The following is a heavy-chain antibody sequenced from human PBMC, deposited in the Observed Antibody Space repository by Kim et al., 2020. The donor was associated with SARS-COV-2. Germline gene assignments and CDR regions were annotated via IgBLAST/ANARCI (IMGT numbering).Heavy chain of an antibody. CDR2: IIPIFGTA. Sequence: SVKVSCKASGGTFSSYAISWVRQAPGQGLEWMGGIIPIFGTANYAQKFQGRVTITADESTSTAYMELSSLRSEDTAVYYCAREWSYEDNDAFDIWGQGTMVTVSS. V-gene: IGHV1-69*13. D-gene: IGHD5-12*01. CDR1: GGTFSSYA. J-gene: IGHJ3*02. CDR3: AREWSYEDNDAFDI.